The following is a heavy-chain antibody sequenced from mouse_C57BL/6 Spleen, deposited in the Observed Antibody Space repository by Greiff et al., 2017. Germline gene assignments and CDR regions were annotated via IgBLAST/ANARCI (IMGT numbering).Heavy chain of an antibody. V-gene: IGHV1-69*01. J-gene: IGHJ2*01. CDR1: GYTFTSYW. CDR2: IDPSDSYT. D-gene: IGHD1-1*01. CDR3: ARRTGSSYCGY. Sequence: QVQLQQSGAELVMPGASVKLSCKASGYTFTSYWMHWVKQRPGQGLEWIGEIDPSDSYTNYNQKFKGKSTLTVDKSSTTAYMQLSSLTSEDSAVYYCARRTGSSYCGYWGQGTTLTVSS.